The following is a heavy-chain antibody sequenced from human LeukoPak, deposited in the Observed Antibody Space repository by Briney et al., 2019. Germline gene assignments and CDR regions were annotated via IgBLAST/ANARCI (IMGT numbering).Heavy chain of an antibody. V-gene: IGHV3-30*18. CDR2: ISYDGSNK. CDR3: AKWELHTPSIDY. D-gene: IGHD1-26*01. CDR1: GFTFSSYG. J-gene: IGHJ4*02. Sequence: PGGSLRLSCAASGFTFSSYGMHWVRQAPGKGLEWVAVISYDGSNKYYADSVKGRFTISRDNSKNTPYLQMNSLRAEDTAVYYCAKWELHTPSIDYWGQGTLVTVSS.